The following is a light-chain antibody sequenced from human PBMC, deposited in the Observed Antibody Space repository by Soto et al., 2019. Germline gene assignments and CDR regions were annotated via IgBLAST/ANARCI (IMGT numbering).Light chain of an antibody. V-gene: IGKV3-20*01. CDR1: ASLSTNS. Sequence: EIVLTQSPGTLSLSPGERATLSCRASASLSTNSLAWYQQKPGQPPRLLIYAASTRHTDIPDRFTGSGSGTDFTLTISRLEPEDFAVYYCQQYGSSPLMYTFGPGTKLEIK. J-gene: IGKJ2*01. CDR3: QQYGSSPLMYT. CDR2: AAS.